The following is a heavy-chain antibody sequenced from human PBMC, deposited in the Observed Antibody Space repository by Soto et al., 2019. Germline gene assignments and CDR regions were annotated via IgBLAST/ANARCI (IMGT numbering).Heavy chain of an antibody. CDR1: GLTINTYS. V-gene: IGHV3-21*01. CDR2: ISSSSSYI. D-gene: IGHD3-22*01. CDR3: ARDLYYYASSGFNY. Sequence: GGSLRLSCVASGLTINTYSMMWVRQAPGKGLEWVSSISSSSSYIYYADSVKGRFTISRDNAKNSLFLRMNSLRAEDTAVYYCARDLYYYASSGFNYWGQGTLVTVSS. J-gene: IGHJ4*02.